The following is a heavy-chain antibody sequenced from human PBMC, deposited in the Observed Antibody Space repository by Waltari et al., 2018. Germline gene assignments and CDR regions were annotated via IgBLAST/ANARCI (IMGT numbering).Heavy chain of an antibody. CDR1: GFTFSSYA. CDR3: AATTGYDYVWGSYRNPDAFDI. V-gene: IGHV3-23*01. CDR2: ISGSGGST. D-gene: IGHD3-16*02. Sequence: EVQLLESGGGLVQPGGSLRLSCAASGFTFSSYAMSWVRQAPGKGLEWVSAISGSGGSTYYADSVKGRCTISRDNSKNTRYLQMNSLRAEDTAVYYCAATTGYDYVWGSYRNPDAFDIWGQGTMVTVSS. J-gene: IGHJ3*02.